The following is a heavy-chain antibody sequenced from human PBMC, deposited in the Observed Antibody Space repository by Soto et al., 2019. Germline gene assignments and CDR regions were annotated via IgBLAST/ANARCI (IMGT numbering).Heavy chain of an antibody. Sequence: SETLSLTCTVSGGSISSSSYYWGWIRQPPGKGLEWIGSIYYSGGTYYSPSLKSRVTISVDTSKNQFSLKLSSVTAADTAVYYCASPQRGYSGYVRFDYWGQGTLVTVSS. CDR3: ASPQRGYSGYVRFDY. CDR2: IYYSGGT. CDR1: GGSISSSSYY. J-gene: IGHJ4*02. D-gene: IGHD5-12*01. V-gene: IGHV4-39*01.